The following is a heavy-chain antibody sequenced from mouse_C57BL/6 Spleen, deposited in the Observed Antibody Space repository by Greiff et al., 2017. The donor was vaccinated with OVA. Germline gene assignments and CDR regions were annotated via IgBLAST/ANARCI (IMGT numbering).Heavy chain of an antibody. CDR1: GFTFSDYG. V-gene: IGHV5-17*01. Sequence: DVMLVESGGGLVKPGGSLKLSCAASGFTFSDYGMHWVRQAPEKGLEWVAYISSGSSTIYYADTVKGRFTISRDNAKNTLFLQMTSLRSEDTAMYYCARDPDLYAMDYWGQGTSVTVSS. J-gene: IGHJ4*01. CDR3: ARDPDLYAMDY. CDR2: ISSGSSTI.